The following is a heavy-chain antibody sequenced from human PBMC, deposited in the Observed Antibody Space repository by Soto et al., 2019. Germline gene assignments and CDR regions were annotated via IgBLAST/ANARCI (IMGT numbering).Heavy chain of an antibody. CDR1: GFTFSSYD. J-gene: IGHJ3*02. D-gene: IGHD2-15*01. CDR3: ARGPTEYCSGGSCYRDGAFDI. V-gene: IGHV3-13*01. Sequence: EVQLVESGGGLVQPGGSLRRSCAASGFTFSSYDMHWVRQATGKGLEWVSAIGTAGDTYYPGSVKGRFTISRENAKNSLYLQMNSLRAGDTAVYYCARGPTEYCSGGSCYRDGAFDIWGQGTMVTVSS. CDR2: IGTAGDT.